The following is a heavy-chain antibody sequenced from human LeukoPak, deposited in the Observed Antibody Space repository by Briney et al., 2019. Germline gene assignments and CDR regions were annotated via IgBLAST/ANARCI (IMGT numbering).Heavy chain of an antibody. J-gene: IGHJ4*02. CDR3: ARHSPLREFDY. CDR1: GGSISSYY. Sequence: KPSETLSLTCTVSGGSISSYYWSWIRQPPGKGLEWIGYIYYSGSTNYNPSLKSRVTISVDTSKNQFSLKLSSVTAADTAVYYCARHSPLREFDYWGQGTLVTVSS. D-gene: IGHD4-17*01. V-gene: IGHV4-59*08. CDR2: IYYSGST.